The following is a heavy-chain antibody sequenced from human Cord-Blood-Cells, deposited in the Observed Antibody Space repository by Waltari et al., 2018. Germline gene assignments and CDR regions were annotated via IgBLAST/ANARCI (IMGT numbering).Heavy chain of an antibody. V-gene: IGHV4-39*01. J-gene: IGHJ4*02. CDR3: GSAAAFLIDY. Sequence: QLQLQESGPGLVKPSETLSLTCTVSGGSISSSSYYWGWIRPPPGKGLEWIGSIYYSGSTYYNPSLKSRVTISVDTSKNQFSLKLSSVTAADTAVYYCGSAAAFLIDYWGQGTLVTVSS. CDR2: IYYSGST. CDR1: GGSISSSSYY. D-gene: IGHD2-2*01.